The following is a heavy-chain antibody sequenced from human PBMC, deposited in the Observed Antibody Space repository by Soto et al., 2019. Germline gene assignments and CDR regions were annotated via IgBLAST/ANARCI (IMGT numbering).Heavy chain of an antibody. J-gene: IGHJ4*02. CDR2: IYYSGST. CDR1: GGSISSGGYY. D-gene: IGHD6-19*01. V-gene: IGHV4-31*03. Sequence: SETLSLTCTVSGGSISSGGYYWSWIRQHPGKGLEWIGYIYYSGSTYYNPSLKSRVTISVDTSKNQFSLKLSSVTAADTAVYYCARQVGGWAPWYFDYWGQGTLVTVSS. CDR3: ARQVGGWAPWYFDY.